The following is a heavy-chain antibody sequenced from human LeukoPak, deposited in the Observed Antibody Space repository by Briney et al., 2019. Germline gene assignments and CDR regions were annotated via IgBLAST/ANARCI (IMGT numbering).Heavy chain of an antibody. Sequence: GGSLRLSCAASGFTFSDYYMSWIRQAPGKGLEWVSYISSSGSTIYYADSVKGRFTISRDNAKNSLYLQMNSLRAEDTAVYYCARDSSGWSISYYYYMDVWGKGTTVTISS. J-gene: IGHJ6*03. V-gene: IGHV3-11*01. CDR3: ARDSSGWSISYYYYMDV. D-gene: IGHD6-19*01. CDR1: GFTFSDYY. CDR2: ISSSGSTI.